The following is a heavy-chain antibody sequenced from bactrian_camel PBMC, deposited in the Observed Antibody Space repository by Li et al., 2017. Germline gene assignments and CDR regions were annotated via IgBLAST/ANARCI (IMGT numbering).Heavy chain of an antibody. CDR3: VRDEIPYSADYNFGY. J-gene: IGHJ4*01. V-gene: IGHV3S55*01. Sequence: HVQLVESGGGSVQAGGSLRLSCAARGYTYDTYCMGWFRRPPGKEREGIAVIDSDGDTAYAESLKDRFTISVDNAQNTAYLQMSSLKSEDTAVYYCVRDEIPYSADYNFGYWGQGTQVTVS. CDR1: GYTYDTYC. D-gene: IGHD4*01. CDR2: IDSDGDT.